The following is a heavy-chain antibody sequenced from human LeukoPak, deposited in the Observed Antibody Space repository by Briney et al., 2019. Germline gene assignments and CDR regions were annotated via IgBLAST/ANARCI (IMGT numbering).Heavy chain of an antibody. CDR3: AREGPLIQLWFDY. Sequence: ASVNVSFKSSVYTFTSYYMHWVRQAPGQGLEWMGIINPSGGSTSYAQKFQGRVTITRDTSTSTVYMELSSLRSEDTAVYYCAREGPLIQLWFDYWGQGTLVTVSS. CDR2: INPSGGST. V-gene: IGHV1-46*01. CDR1: VYTFTSYY. D-gene: IGHD5-18*01. J-gene: IGHJ5*01.